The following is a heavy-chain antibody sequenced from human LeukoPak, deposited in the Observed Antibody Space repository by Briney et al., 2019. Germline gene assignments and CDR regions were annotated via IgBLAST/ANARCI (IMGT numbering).Heavy chain of an antibody. CDR1: GGSISSYY. V-gene: IGHV4-59*08. D-gene: IGHD4-17*01. J-gene: IGHJ3*02. CDR3: AGTTVTTDASDI. Sequence: SETLSLTCTVSGGSISSYYWSWIRQPPGKGLEWIGYIYYSGSTNYNPSLKSRVTISVDTSKNQFSLKLSSVTAADTAVYYCAGTTVTTDASDIWGQGTMVTVSS. CDR2: IYYSGST.